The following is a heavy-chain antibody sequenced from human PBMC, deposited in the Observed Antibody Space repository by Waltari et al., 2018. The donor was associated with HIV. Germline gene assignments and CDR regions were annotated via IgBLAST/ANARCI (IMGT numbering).Heavy chain of an antibody. CDR2: SKSKTDGGTT. CDR1: GFTFSNAW. J-gene: IGHJ1*01. V-gene: IGHV3-15*01. Sequence: EVQLVESGGGLVKPGGSLRLSCAASGFTFSNAWMSWVRQAPGKGLELVGRSKSKTDGGTTDYAAPVKGRFTTSRDDSKNTLYLQMNSLKTEDTAVYYCTIRTIFGALQHWGQGTLVTVSS. CDR3: TIRTIFGALQH. D-gene: IGHD3-3*01.